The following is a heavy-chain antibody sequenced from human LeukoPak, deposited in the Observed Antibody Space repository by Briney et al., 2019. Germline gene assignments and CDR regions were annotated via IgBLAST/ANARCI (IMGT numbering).Heavy chain of an antibody. CDR3: ARVGFGAEDLNLHFDY. CDR2: LKQDGSEK. D-gene: IGHD3-10*01. J-gene: IGHJ4*02. Sequence: GGSLRLSCAASGFTFSYYWVSWVRQAPGKGLQWVANLKQDGSEKYYVDSVKGRFTISRDNAKNSLYLQMNSLRAEDTAVYYCARVGFGAEDLNLHFDYWGQGTLVTVSS. CDR1: GFTFSYYW. V-gene: IGHV3-7*01.